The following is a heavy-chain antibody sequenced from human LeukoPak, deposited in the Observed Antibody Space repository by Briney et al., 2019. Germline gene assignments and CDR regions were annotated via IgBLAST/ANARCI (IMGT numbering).Heavy chain of an antibody. J-gene: IGHJ2*01. CDR2: TYYRSKWYN. V-gene: IGHV6-1*01. D-gene: IGHD3-16*02. Sequence: SQTLSLTCAISGDSVSSNSATWNWNRQSPSRGLEWLGRTYYRSKWYNDYAVSVKSRITINPDTSKNQFSLQLNSVTPEDTAAYYCARARRHTEYWYFDLWGRGTLVTVSS. CDR1: GDSVSSNSAT. CDR3: ARARRHTEYWYFDL.